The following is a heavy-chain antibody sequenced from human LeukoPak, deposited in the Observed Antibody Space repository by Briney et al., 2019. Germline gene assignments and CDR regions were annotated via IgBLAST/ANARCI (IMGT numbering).Heavy chain of an antibody. CDR2: IWYDGCND. CDR1: GFTFSSFG. D-gene: IGHD6-13*01. CDR3: AKCPNWYSSSQPDY. Sequence: PGGSLRLSCAASGFTFSSFGMYWVRQAPGKGLEWVAVIWYDGCNDDYADSVKGRFTISRDNSKNTLYLQMNSLRAEDTAVYYCAKCPNWYSSSQPDYWGQGTLVTVSS. V-gene: IGHV3-33*06. J-gene: IGHJ4*02.